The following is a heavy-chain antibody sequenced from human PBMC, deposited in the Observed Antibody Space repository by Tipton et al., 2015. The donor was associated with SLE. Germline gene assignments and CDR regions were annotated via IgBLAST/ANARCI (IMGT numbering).Heavy chain of an antibody. D-gene: IGHD3-9*01. CDR2: IYHSGST. V-gene: IGHV4-30-2*01. J-gene: IGHJ3*02. Sequence: LRLSCAVSGGSISSGGYSWNWIRQPPGKGLEWIGDIYHSGSTSYNPSLKSRVTISVDRSKNQFSLKLSSVTAADTAVYYCAKSDYDFLTGFVAFDTWGQGTLVTVSS. CDR3: AKSDYDFLTGFVAFDT. CDR1: GGSISSGGYS.